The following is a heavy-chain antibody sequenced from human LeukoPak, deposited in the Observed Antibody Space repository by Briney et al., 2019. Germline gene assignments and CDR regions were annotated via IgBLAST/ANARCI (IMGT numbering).Heavy chain of an antibody. V-gene: IGHV3-33*01. CDR1: GFTFSSYG. J-gene: IGHJ4*02. D-gene: IGHD6-19*01. CDR3: ARAWGEQWLVMVY. Sequence: PGRSLRLSCAASGFTFSSYGMHWVRQAPGKGLEWVAVIWYDGSNKYYADSVKGRFTISRDNSMNTLYLQMNSLRAEDTAVYYCARAWGEQWLVMVYWGQGTLVTVSS. CDR2: IWYDGSNK.